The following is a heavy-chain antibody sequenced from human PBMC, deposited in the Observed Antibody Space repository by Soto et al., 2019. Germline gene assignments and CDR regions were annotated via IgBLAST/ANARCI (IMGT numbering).Heavy chain of an antibody. CDR3: ARADSWYGEASFDY. J-gene: IGHJ4*02. CDR1: GGSVSSGNYY. D-gene: IGHD6-13*01. V-gene: IGHV6-1*01. Sequence: SETLSLTCTVSGGSVSSGNYYWNWIRQSPSRGLEWLGRTYYRSKWYNDYAVSVKSRITINPDTSKNQFSLQLNSETPEDTAVYYCARADSWYGEASFDYWGQGTLVTVSS. CDR2: TYYRSKWYN.